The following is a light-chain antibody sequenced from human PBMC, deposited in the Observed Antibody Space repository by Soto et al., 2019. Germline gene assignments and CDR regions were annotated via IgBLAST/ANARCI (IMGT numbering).Light chain of an antibody. CDR3: QQYGSSRGVT. CDR1: QSVSNNY. V-gene: IGKV3-20*01. J-gene: IGKJ5*01. Sequence: EIVLTQSPGTLSLSPWERATLSCRASQSVSNNYLAWYQQKPGQAPRLLIYGASNRATGIPDRFSGSGSGTDFTLTISRLEPEDFAVYYCQQYGSSRGVTFGQGTRLEIK. CDR2: GAS.